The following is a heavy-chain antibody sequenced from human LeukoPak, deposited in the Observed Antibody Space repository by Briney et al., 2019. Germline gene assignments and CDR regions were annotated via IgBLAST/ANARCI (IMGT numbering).Heavy chain of an antibody. CDR2: IYHSGST. CDR3: ARILDLGRMVRGDLKDY. CDR1: GYSISSGYN. Sequence: SETLSLTCTVSGYSISSGYNWGWIRQPPGKGLEWIGSIYHSGSTYYNPSLKSRVTISVDTSKNQFSLKLSSVTAADTAVYYCARILDLGRMVRGDLKDYWGQGTLVTVSS. D-gene: IGHD3-10*01. V-gene: IGHV4-38-2*02. J-gene: IGHJ4*02.